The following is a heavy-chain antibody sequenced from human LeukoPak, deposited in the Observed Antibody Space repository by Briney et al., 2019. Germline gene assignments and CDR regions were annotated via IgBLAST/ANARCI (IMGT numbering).Heavy chain of an antibody. CDR1: GFTFSSYS. CDR3: ARNFHRRLYDSSGYYPY. V-gene: IGHV3-21*01. Sequence: GGSLRLSCAASGFTFSSYSMNWVRQAPGKGLEWVSSISSSSSNIYYADSVKGRFTISREKAKNSLYLQMNSVRAEDTAVYYCARNFHRRLYDSSGYYPYWGQGTLVTVSS. CDR2: ISSSSSNI. J-gene: IGHJ4*02. D-gene: IGHD3-22*01.